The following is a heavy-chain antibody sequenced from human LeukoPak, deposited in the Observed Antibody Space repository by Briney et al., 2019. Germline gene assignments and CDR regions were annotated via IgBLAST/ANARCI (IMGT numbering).Heavy chain of an antibody. CDR3: AGDQVVTANIGDY. CDR1: LYTFSRYG. Sequence: SVKVSYKPSLYTFSRYGISAVAQAPGQGLEYMGWISAHSGDTNYAQKFKGRVTLTTVTSTSTAYMELRSLISDDTAVYYCAGDQVVTANIGDYWGQGTLVTVSS. V-gene: IGHV1-18*04. J-gene: IGHJ4*02. D-gene: IGHD2-21*02. CDR2: ISAHSGDT.